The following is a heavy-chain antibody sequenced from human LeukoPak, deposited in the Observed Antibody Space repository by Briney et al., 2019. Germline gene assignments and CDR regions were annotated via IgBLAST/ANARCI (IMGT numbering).Heavy chain of an antibody. V-gene: IGHV1-18*01. Sequence: ASVKVSCKASGYTFTSYGISWVRQAPGQGLEWMGWISAYNGNTNYAQKLQGRVTMTTDTSTSTAYMELRSLRSDDTAVYYCARESLLGLYYGSGSYNDYWGQGTLVTVSS. J-gene: IGHJ4*02. D-gene: IGHD3-10*01. CDR2: ISAYNGNT. CDR1: GYTFTSYG. CDR3: ARESLLGLYYGSGSYNDY.